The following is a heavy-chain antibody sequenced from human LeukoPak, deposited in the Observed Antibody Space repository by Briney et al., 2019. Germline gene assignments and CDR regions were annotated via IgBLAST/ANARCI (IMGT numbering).Heavy chain of an antibody. CDR3: ARVGMGIFGVVGSYYYYMDV. J-gene: IGHJ6*03. Sequence: ASVKVSCKASGYTFTGYYMHWVRQAPGQGLEWMGWINPNSGGTNYAQKFQGRVTMTRDTSISTAYMELGRLRSDDTAVYYCARVGMGIFGVVGSYYYYMDVWGKGTTVTVSS. D-gene: IGHD3-3*01. CDR1: GYTFTGYY. V-gene: IGHV1-2*02. CDR2: INPNSGGT.